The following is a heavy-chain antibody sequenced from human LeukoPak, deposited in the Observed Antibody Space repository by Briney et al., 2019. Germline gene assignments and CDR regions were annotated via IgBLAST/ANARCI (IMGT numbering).Heavy chain of an antibody. J-gene: IGHJ4*02. V-gene: IGHV3-23*01. CDR2: ISGSGGST. CDR1: GFTFSSYD. D-gene: IGHD6-13*01. CDR3: AKDQAAAGTSFFDY. Sequence: GGSLRLSCAASGFTFSSYDMSWVRQAPGKGLEWVTAISGSGGSTYYADSVKGRFTISRDNSKNTLYLQMNSLRAEDTAVYYCAKDQAAAGTSFFDYWGQGTLVTVSS.